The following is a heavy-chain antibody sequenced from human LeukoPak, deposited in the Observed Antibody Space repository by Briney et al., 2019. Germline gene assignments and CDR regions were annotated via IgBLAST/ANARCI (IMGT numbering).Heavy chain of an antibody. V-gene: IGHV4-59*01. J-gene: IGHJ4*02. CDR1: GGSISEYY. D-gene: IGHD2-15*01. CDR2: IYYIGST. Sequence: PSETLSLTCSVSGGSISEYYWSWIRQPPGKGLEWIAYIYYIGSTNYNPSLKSRVTMSVDTSKNQFSLKLSSVTAADTAVYYCARGGGWYPADFWGQGTMVTVSS. CDR3: ARGGGWYPADF.